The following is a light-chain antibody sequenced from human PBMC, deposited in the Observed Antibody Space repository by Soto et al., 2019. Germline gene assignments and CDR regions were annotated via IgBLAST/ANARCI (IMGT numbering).Light chain of an antibody. CDR3: SSYAGNNVVI. CDR2: EVT. V-gene: IGLV2-8*01. CDR1: RSDVGGYNY. Sequence: QSALTQPPSASGSPRQSVTISCTGTRSDVGGYNYVSWYQQQPGKVPKLLIYEVTRRPSGVPVRFYGFKSGNPASLSVSGRQSEDEAHYYCSSYAGNNVVIFGGGTTVTVL. J-gene: IGLJ2*01.